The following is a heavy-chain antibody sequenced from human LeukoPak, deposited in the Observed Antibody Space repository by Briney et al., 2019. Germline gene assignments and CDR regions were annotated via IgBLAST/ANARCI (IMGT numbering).Heavy chain of an antibody. V-gene: IGHV3-20*04. Sequence: GGSLRLSCAASGFTFDDYGMSWVRQAPGKGLEWVSGINWNGGSTGYADSVKGRFTISRDNAKNSLYLQMNSLRAEDTALYYCAEGTAAGTFSDYAFDIWGQGTMVTVSS. CDR2: INWNGGST. CDR3: AEGTAAGTFSDYAFDI. J-gene: IGHJ3*02. CDR1: GFTFDDYG. D-gene: IGHD6-13*01.